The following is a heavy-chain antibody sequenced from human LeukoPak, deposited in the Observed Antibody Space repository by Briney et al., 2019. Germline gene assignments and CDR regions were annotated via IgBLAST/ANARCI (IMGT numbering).Heavy chain of an antibody. CDR1: GFTFSSYT. CDR2: ISSSSSYI. CDR3: ARGPTVPYCSGGSCYSDY. D-gene: IGHD2-15*01. Sequence: SGGSLRLSCAASGFTFSSYTMNWVRQAPGKGLEWVSSISSSSSYIYYADSVKGRFTISRDNAKNSLYLQMNSLRAEDTAVYYCARGPTVPYCSGGSCYSDYWGQGTLVTVSS. V-gene: IGHV3-21*01. J-gene: IGHJ4*02.